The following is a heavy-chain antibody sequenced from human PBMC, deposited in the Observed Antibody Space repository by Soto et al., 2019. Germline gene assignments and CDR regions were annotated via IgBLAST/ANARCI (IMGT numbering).Heavy chain of an antibody. D-gene: IGHD7-27*01. CDR1: GGSITSDYSC. J-gene: IGHJ4*02. CDR3: AIGPSGDKVHY. CDR2: IFDSGTT. Sequence: QVQLQESGPGLVKPSQTLSLTCTVSGGSITSDYSCWSWIRQPPGEGLEWIGHIFDSGTTYTNPSLRSQRAISLDTSKTHFSLTLSSVTAADTAVYYCAIGPSGDKVHYWGQGALVTVSS. V-gene: IGHV4-30-4*01.